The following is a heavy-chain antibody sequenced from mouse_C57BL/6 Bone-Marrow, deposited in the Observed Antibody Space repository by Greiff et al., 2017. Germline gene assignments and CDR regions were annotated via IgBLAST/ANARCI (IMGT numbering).Heavy chain of an antibody. CDR2: IDPENGDT. Sequence: VQLKQSGAELVRPGASVKLSCTASGFNIKDDYMHWVKQRPEQGLEWIGWIDPENGDTEYASKFQGKATITADTSSNTAYLQLSSLTSEDTAVYYCTQVTTVVPYYFDYWGQGTTLTVSS. CDR3: TQVTTVVPYYFDY. J-gene: IGHJ2*01. D-gene: IGHD1-1*01. CDR1: GFNIKDDY. V-gene: IGHV14-4*01.